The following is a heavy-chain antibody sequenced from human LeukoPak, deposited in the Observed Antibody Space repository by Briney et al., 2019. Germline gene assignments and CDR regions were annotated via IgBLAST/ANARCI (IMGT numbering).Heavy chain of an antibody. D-gene: IGHD3-10*01. CDR1: RFTFRNHG. CDR3: ARDIGGY. Sequence: GGSLRLSCAASRFTFRNHGMHWVRQAPGKGLEWVAVIWYDGSDKYYADSVKGRFTISRDNSKNTLYLQMNSLRAEDTAVYYCARDIGGYWGQGTLVTVSS. V-gene: IGHV3-33*01. J-gene: IGHJ4*02. CDR2: IWYDGSDK.